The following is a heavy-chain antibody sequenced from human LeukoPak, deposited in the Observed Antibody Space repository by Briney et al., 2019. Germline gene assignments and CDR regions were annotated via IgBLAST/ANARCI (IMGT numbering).Heavy chain of an antibody. D-gene: IGHD2-21*01. CDR2: ISGSGGST. CDR3: AKNPGTDRAIRGYNWFDP. CDR1: GFTFSSYA. V-gene: IGHV3-23*01. J-gene: IGHJ5*02. Sequence: GGSLRLSCAASGFTFSSYAMSWVRQAPGKGLEWVSAISGSGGSTYYADSVKGRFTISRDNSKNTLYLQMNSLRAEDTAVYYCAKNPGTDRAIRGYNWFDPWGQGTLVTVSS.